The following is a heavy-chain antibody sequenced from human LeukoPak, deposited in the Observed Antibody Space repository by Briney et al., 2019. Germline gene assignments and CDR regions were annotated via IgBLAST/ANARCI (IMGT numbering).Heavy chain of an antibody. J-gene: IGHJ6*01. D-gene: IGHD2-2*01. V-gene: IGHV3-74*01. CDR2: INSDGSST. Sequence: PGGSLRLSCAASGFTFSSYWMHWVRQAPGKGLVWVSRINSDGSSTSYADSVKGRFTISRDNAKNTLYLQMNRLRSADTAVYYSARKVCSSTSCFMDVWGKGTTVTVSS. CDR3: ARKVCSSTSCFMDV. CDR1: GFTFSSYW.